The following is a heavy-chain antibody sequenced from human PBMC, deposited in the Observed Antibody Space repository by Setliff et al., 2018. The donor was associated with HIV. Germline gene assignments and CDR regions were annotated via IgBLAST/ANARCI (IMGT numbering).Heavy chain of an antibody. J-gene: IGHJ5*02. CDR2: INPSGGST. CDR3: ARGGTYCTNGVCYTHNWFDP. Sequence: ASVKVSCKASGYIFIDYYMHWVRQAPRQGLEWMGIINPSGGSTSYAQKFQGRVTITRNTSISTAYMELSSLRSEDTAVYYCARGGTYCTNGVCYTHNWFDPWGQGTLVTVSS. V-gene: IGHV1-46*01. CDR1: GYIFIDYY. D-gene: IGHD2-8*01.